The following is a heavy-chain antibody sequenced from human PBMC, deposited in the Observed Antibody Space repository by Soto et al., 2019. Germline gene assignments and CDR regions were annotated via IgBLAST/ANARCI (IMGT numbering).Heavy chain of an antibody. V-gene: IGHV4-61*01. D-gene: IGHD2-8*01. CDR2: IYYSGNT. J-gene: IGHJ4*02. Sequence: SETLSLTCTVSGGSVSSGSYYWSWIRQPPGKGLEWIGYIYYSGNTIYNPSLNSRATISVDTSKNQFSLTLTSVTAADTAVYYCARFPTNGNNQYWGQGTLVTVSS. CDR3: ARFPTNGNNQY. CDR1: GGSVSSGSYY.